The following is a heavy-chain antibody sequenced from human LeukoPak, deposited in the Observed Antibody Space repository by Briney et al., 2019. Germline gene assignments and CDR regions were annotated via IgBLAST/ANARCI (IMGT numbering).Heavy chain of an antibody. J-gene: IGHJ2*01. Sequence: SETLSLTCTVSGGSIRNYYWSWIRQPPGKGLDYIGYIYYSGITNYNPSLKSRVTISVNTSKNQFSLELSSVTAADTAVYYCAKTTVTAPSYWYFVLWGRGTLVTVSS. CDR3: AKTTVTAPSYWYFVL. V-gene: IGHV4-59*01. CDR1: GGSIRNYY. D-gene: IGHD4-17*01. CDR2: IYYSGIT.